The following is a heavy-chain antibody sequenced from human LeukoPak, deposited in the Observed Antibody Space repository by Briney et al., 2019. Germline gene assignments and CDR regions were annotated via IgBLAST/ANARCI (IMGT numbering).Heavy chain of an antibody. Sequence: GASVKVSCKASGYTFTSYGISWVRQAPGQGLEWMGWISAYNGNTNYAQKLQGRVTMTTDTSTSTAYMELRSLRSDDTAVYYCARVLDYYDSSGYGGDWFDPWGQGTLVTVSS. CDR3: ARVLDYYDSSGYGGDWFDP. CDR2: ISAYNGNT. V-gene: IGHV1-18*01. D-gene: IGHD3-22*01. J-gene: IGHJ5*02. CDR1: GYTFTSYG.